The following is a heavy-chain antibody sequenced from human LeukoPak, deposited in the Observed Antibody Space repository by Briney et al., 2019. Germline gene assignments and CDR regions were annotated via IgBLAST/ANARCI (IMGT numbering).Heavy chain of an antibody. V-gene: IGHV3-9*01. J-gene: IGHJ6*02. CDR3: AKASQASGYYYYYGMDV. CDR2: ISWNSGSI. CDR1: GFTFDDYA. D-gene: IGHD3-10*01. Sequence: GRSLRLSCAASGFTFDDYAMHWVRQAPGKGLEWVSGISWNSGSIGYADSVKGRFTISRDNAKNSLYLQMNSLRAEDTALYYCAKASQASGYYYYYGMDVWGQGTTVTVSS.